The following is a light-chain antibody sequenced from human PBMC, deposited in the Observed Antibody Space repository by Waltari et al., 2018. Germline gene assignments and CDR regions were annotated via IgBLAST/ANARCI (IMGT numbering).Light chain of an antibody. CDR1: QSVYSSY. Sequence: EIVLTQSPGPLSLSPGERAPLSCRTSQSVYSSYLAWYQQKPGQAPRLLIYGATNRATGIPDRFRGSGSGTDYALTISRLEPEDFALYYCQQYGTSPYTFGQGTKLEI. J-gene: IGKJ2*01. CDR2: GAT. CDR3: QQYGTSPYT. V-gene: IGKV3-20*01.